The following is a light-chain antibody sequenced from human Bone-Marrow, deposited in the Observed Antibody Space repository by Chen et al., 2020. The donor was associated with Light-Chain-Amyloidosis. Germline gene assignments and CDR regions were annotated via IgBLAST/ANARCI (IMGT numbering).Light chain of an antibody. CDR3: QSADSSGTYEVI. J-gene: IGLJ2*01. Sequence: SYELTQPPSVSVSPGQTARITCSGDDLPTKYAYWYQQKPGQAPVLVIHGDTERPSGISERLAGSSSGTTATLTISGVQAEDEADYHCQSADSSGTYEVIFGGGTKLTVL. CDR1: DLPTKY. CDR2: GDT. V-gene: IGLV3-25*03.